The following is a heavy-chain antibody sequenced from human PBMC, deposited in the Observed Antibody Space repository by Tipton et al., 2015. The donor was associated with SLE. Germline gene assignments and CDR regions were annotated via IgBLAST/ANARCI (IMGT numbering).Heavy chain of an antibody. V-gene: IGHV3-30*02. CDR3: ARVSVVVVVAAGYYFDY. J-gene: IGHJ4*02. CDR1: GFTFSTYG. CDR2: IRYDGSNK. D-gene: IGHD2-15*01. Sequence: SLRLSCAASGFTFSTYGMHWVRQAPGKGLEWVAFIRYDGSNKYYADSVKGRFTISRDNSKNTLYLQMNSLRAEDTAVYYCARVSVVVVVAAGYYFDYWGQGTLVTVSS.